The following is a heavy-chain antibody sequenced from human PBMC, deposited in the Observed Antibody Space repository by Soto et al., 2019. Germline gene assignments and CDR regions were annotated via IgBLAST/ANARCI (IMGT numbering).Heavy chain of an antibody. CDR1: GGTFSSYA. Sequence: GASVKVSCKASGGTFSSYAISWVRRAPGQGLEWMGGIIPIFGTANYAQKFQGRVTITADESTSTAYMELSSLRSEDTAVYYCASXDVDTAMDDYYYYGMDVWGQGTTVTV. J-gene: IGHJ6*02. CDR3: ASXDVDTAMDDYYYYGMDV. V-gene: IGHV1-69*13. CDR2: IIPIFGTA. D-gene: IGHD5-18*01.